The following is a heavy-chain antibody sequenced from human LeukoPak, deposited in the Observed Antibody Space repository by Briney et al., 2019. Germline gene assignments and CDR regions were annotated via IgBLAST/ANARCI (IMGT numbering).Heavy chain of an antibody. D-gene: IGHD3-22*01. CDR1: GGSISGSDVN. Sequence: SQTLSLTCGVSGGSISGSDVNWSWFRQPPGKGLEWIGFIYHTGSTRYNPSLQSRLSISVDTSKNQFSLKLTSVTAGDTAVYYCARDSSGPGPDAFDVWGQGTMVTVSS. J-gene: IGHJ3*01. CDR3: ARDSSGPGPDAFDV. CDR2: IYHTGST. V-gene: IGHV4-30-4*01.